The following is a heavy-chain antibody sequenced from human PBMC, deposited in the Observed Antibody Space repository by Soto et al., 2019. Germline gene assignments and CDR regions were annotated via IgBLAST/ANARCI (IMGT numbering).Heavy chain of an antibody. J-gene: IGHJ4*02. CDR2: ISGSGDGT. D-gene: IGHD1-1*01. CDR3: AKDKAGGRTLNYYFDY. V-gene: IGHV3-23*01. CDR1: GFTISNFA. Sequence: EVQLLESGGGLVQTGGTLRLTCAASGFTISNFAMSWVRQAPGKGLEWVADISGSGDGTNYADSLKGRFTISRDNSQNTLYQQMSSLRAEDMALYYCAKDKAGGRTLNYYFDYWGQGTLVTVST.